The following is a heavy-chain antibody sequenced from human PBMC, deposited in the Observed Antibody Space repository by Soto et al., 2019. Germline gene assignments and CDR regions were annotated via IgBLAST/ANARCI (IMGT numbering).Heavy chain of an antibody. CDR3: ARDYCSGGSCYFGR. J-gene: IGHJ4*02. Sequence: PGGSLRLCCAASGFTFCDYYMSWIRQAPGKGLEWVSYISSSGSTIYYADSVKGRFTISRDNAKNSLYLQMNSLRAEDTAVYYCARDYCSGGSCYFGRWGQGTLVTVSS. D-gene: IGHD2-15*01. V-gene: IGHV3-11*01. CDR1: GFTFCDYY. CDR2: ISSSGSTI.